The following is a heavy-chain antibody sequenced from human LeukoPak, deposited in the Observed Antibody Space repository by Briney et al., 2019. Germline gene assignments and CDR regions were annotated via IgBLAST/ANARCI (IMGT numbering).Heavy chain of an antibody. CDR3: AVDYGDYFNWFDP. D-gene: IGHD4-17*01. V-gene: IGHV3-48*01. J-gene: IGHJ5*02. CDR1: GFTFSSYS. Sequence: GSLRLSCAASGFTFSSYSMNWVRQAPGKGLEWVSYISSSSSTIYYADSVKGRFTISRDNAKNSLYLQMNSLRAEDTAVYYCAVDYGDYFNWFDPWGQGTLVTVSS. CDR2: ISSSSSTI.